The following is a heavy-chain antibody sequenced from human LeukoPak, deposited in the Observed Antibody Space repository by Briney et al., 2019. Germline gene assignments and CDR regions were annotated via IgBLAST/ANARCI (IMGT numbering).Heavy chain of an antibody. CDR3: AKDRATYYDILTGYYGDFDY. J-gene: IGHJ4*02. CDR1: GFTFSSYA. Sequence: PGRSLRLSCAASGFTFSSYAMSWVRQAPGKGLEWVSAISGSGGSTYYADSVKGRFTISRDNSKNTLYLQMNSLRAEDTAVYYCAKDRATYYDILTGYYGDFDYWGQGTLVTVSS. V-gene: IGHV3-23*01. CDR2: ISGSGGST. D-gene: IGHD3-9*01.